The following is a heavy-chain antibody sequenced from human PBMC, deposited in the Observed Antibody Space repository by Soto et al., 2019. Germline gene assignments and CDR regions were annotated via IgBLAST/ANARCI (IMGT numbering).Heavy chain of an antibody. CDR3: ARKIAAAGNAFDI. J-gene: IGHJ3*02. D-gene: IGHD6-13*01. V-gene: IGHV4-39*01. CDR1: GGSISSSSYY. CDR2: IYYSGST. Sequence: SETLSLTCTVSGGSISSSSYYWGWIRQPPGKGLEWIGSIYYSGSTYYNPSLKSRVTISVDTSKNQFSQKLSSVTAADTAVYYCARKIAAAGNAFDIWGQGTMVTVSS.